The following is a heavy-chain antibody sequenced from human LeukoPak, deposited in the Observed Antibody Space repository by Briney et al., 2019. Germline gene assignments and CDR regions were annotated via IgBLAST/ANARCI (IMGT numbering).Heavy chain of an antibody. CDR3: AGLESCVGSTSCWVDV. CDR2: ISSSSSTI. V-gene: IGHV3-48*01. CDR1: GFTFSSYS. J-gene: IGHJ6*04. Sequence: GSLRLSCAASGFTFSSYSMNWVRQAPGKGLEWVSYISSSSSTIYYADSVKGRFTISRDNAKNSLYLQMNSLRAEDTAVYYCAGLESCVGSTSCWVDVWGKGTTVTVSS. D-gene: IGHD2-2*01.